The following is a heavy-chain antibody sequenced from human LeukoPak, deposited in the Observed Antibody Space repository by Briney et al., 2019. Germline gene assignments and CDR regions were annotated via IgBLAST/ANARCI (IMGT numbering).Heavy chain of an antibody. CDR3: ARDPYDSSGYYFQH. Sequence: GGSLRLSCAASGFTFSSYGMPWVRQAPGKGLEWVAVIWYDGSNKYYADSVKGRFTISRDNSKNTLYLQMNSLRAEDTAVYYCARDPYDSSGYYFQHWGQGTLVTVSS. J-gene: IGHJ1*01. CDR2: IWYDGSNK. D-gene: IGHD3-22*01. CDR1: GFTFSSYG. V-gene: IGHV3-33*01.